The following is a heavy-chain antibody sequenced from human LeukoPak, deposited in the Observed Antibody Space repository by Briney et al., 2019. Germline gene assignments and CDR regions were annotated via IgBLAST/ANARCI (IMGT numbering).Heavy chain of an antibody. CDR3: ARDRLSIAAAWSDY. Sequence: ASVKVSCKASGYTFTSYGISWVRQAPGQGLEWMGWISAYNGNTNYARKLQGRVTMTTDTSTSTAYMELRSLRSDDTAVYYCARDRLSIAAAWSDYWGQGTLVTVSS. CDR2: ISAYNGNT. D-gene: IGHD6-13*01. CDR1: GYTFTSYG. J-gene: IGHJ4*02. V-gene: IGHV1-18*01.